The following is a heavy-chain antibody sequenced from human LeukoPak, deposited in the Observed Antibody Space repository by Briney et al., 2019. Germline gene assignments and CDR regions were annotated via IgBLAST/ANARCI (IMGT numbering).Heavy chain of an antibody. J-gene: IGHJ4*02. D-gene: IGHD2-2*01. V-gene: IGHV3-74*01. CDR1: GFTFSSYW. CDR2: INSDGSST. Sequence: PGGSLRLSCAASGFTFSSYWMHWVRQAPGKGLVWVSRINSDGSSTSYADSVKGRFTISRDNAKNTLYLQMNSLRAEDTAVYYCARGFVDQPFGYWGQGTLVTVSS. CDR3: ARGFVDQPFGY.